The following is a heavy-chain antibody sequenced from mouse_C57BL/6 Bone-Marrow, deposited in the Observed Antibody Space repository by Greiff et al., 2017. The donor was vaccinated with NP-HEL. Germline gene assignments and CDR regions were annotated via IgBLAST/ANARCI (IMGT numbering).Heavy chain of an antibody. V-gene: IGHV1-22*01. J-gene: IGHJ4*01. Sequence: VQLKQSGPELVKPGASVKMSCKASGYTFTDYNMHWVKQSHGKSLEWIGYINPNTGGTSYNQKFTGKATLTENKSSSTASMELRILTSEDSAVYYCGGLIYYEYDYDMEYWGKGTSVTVAS. CDR1: GYTFTDYN. CDR2: INPNTGGT. CDR3: GGLIYYEYDYDMEY. D-gene: IGHD2-4*01.